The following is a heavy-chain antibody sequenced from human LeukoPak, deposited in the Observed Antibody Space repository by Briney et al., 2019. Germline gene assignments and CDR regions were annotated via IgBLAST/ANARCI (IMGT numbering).Heavy chain of an antibody. Sequence: GASVKVSCKASGYTFTGYYMHWVRQAPGQGLEWMGWINPNSGGTNYAQKFRGRVTMTRDTSISTAYMELSRLRSDDTAVYYCARVSPLQSGSTGFDYWGQGTLVTVSS. J-gene: IGHJ4*02. D-gene: IGHD1-26*01. CDR1: GYTFTGYY. CDR2: INPNSGGT. CDR3: ARVSPLQSGSTGFDY. V-gene: IGHV1-2*02.